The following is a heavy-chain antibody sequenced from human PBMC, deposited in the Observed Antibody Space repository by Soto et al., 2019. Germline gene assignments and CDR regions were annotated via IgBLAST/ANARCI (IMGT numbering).Heavy chain of an antibody. CDR2: ISGSGANT. D-gene: IGHD1-1*01. CDR3: AKSQLERQLYYYYMDV. J-gene: IGHJ6*03. Sequence: EVQLLESGGGLVQPGGSLRLSCAASGFTFSSYAMSWVRQAPGKGLEWVSTISGSGANTYYADSVKGRFTISRDNSKNTLYLQMNSLRAEDTAVYYCAKSQLERQLYYYYMDVWGKGTTVTVSS. CDR1: GFTFSSYA. V-gene: IGHV3-23*01.